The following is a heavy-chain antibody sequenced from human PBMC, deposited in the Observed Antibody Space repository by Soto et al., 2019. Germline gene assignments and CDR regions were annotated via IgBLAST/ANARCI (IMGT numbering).Heavy chain of an antibody. J-gene: IGHJ3*02. Sequence: LRLSCAASGFICSSYDMSWVRQAPGKGLEWVSTILVDGRTFYVDSVKGRFTISRDSSQNTVYLQMNSLTAGDTALYYCAKATATGGGAFDICGQGTLVTVSS. CDR1: GFICSSYD. CDR2: ILVDGRT. CDR3: AKATATGGGAFDI. D-gene: IGHD2-8*02. V-gene: IGHV3-23*01.